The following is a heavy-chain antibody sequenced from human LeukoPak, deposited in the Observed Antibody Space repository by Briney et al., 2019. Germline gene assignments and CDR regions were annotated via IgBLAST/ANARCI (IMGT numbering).Heavy chain of an antibody. CDR1: GFTFSSYS. V-gene: IGHV3-21*01. D-gene: IGHD3-9*01. J-gene: IGHJ3*02. CDR3: ARASSKQLAGYLPDGFDI. CDR2: ISSGTYV. Sequence: GGSLRLPCAASGFTFSSYSMNWVRQAPGKGLEWVSSISSGTYVYCADSVKGRFTISRDNAKNSLSLQMNSLRADDAAVYYCARASSKQLAGYLPDGFDIWGQGTMVTVSS.